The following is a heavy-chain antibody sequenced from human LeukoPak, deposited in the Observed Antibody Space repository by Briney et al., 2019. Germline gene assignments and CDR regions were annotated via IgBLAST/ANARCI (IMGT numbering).Heavy chain of an antibody. CDR1: GFTVSSNY. J-gene: IGHJ3*02. CDR2: IYSGGST. CDR3: AKAPPESPAWAFDI. Sequence: GGSLRLSCAASGFTVSSNYMSWVRQAPGKGLEWVSVIYSGGSTYYADSVKGRFAISRDNSKNTLYLQMNSLRAEDTAVYYCAKAPPESPAWAFDIWGQGTMVTVSS. D-gene: IGHD7-27*01. V-gene: IGHV3-53*01.